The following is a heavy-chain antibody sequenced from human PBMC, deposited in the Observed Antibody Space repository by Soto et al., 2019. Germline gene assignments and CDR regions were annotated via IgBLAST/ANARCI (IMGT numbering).Heavy chain of an antibody. CDR3: ARDWGIAVAADYYGMDV. Sequence: ASVKVSCKASGYTFTSYGISWVRQAPGQGLEWMGWISAYNGNTNYAQKLQGRVTMTTDTSTSTAYMELRSLRSDDTAVYYCARDWGIAVAADYYGMDVWGQGTTVTSP. CDR1: GYTFTSYG. CDR2: ISAYNGNT. J-gene: IGHJ6*02. D-gene: IGHD6-19*01. V-gene: IGHV1-18*01.